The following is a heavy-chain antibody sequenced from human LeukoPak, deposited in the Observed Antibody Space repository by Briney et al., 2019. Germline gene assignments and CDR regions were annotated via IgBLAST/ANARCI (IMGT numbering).Heavy chain of an antibody. Sequence: RASVKVSCKASGGTFSSYAISWVRQAPGQGLEWMGGIIPIFGTANYAQKFQGRVTITADESTSTAYMELSSLRSDDTAVYYCARIEGIAARDYWGQGTLVTVSS. J-gene: IGHJ4*02. V-gene: IGHV1-69*13. CDR1: GGTFSSYA. CDR3: ARIEGIAARDY. D-gene: IGHD6-25*01. CDR2: IIPIFGTA.